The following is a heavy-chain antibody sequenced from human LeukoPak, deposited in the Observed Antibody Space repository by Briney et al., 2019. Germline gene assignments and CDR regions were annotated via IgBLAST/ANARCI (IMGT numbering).Heavy chain of an antibody. D-gene: IGHD5-24*01. V-gene: IGHV4-31*03. CDR2: IYYSGSS. CDR1: GGSINNGGYY. CDR3: AGNRDGYNSFDY. Sequence: SETLSLTCTVSGGSINNGGYYWSWIRQHPGKGLEWIGYIYYSGSSYYNPSLRSRVTISVDTSKNHFSLKLSSVTAADTAVYYCAGNRDGYNSFDYWGQGTLVTVSS. J-gene: IGHJ4*02.